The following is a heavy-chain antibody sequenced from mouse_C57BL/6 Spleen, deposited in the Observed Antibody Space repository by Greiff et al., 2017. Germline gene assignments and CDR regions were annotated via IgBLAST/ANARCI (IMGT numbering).Heavy chain of an antibody. Sequence: QVQLQQSGPELVKPGASVKISCKASGYSFTSYYIHWVKQRPGQGLEWIGWIYPGSGNTKYNEKFKGKATLTADTSSSTAYMQLSSLTSEDSAVYYCARRDWDLYYYAMDYWGQGTSVTVSS. D-gene: IGHD4-1*01. V-gene: IGHV1-66*01. CDR1: GYSFTSYY. CDR2: IYPGSGNT. CDR3: ARRDWDLYYYAMDY. J-gene: IGHJ4*01.